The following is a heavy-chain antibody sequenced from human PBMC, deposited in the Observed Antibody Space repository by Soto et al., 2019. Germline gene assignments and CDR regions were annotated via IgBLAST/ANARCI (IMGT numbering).Heavy chain of an antibody. V-gene: IGHV2-5*02. CDR3: AHTRISVPNFDY. J-gene: IGHJ4*02. CDR2: IYWDDDQ. Sequence: SGPTLVNPTQALTLTCTFSGFSLSTSGVGVGWIRQPPGKALEWLALIYWDDDQRYSPSLKSRLTITKDTSKNQVVLTMTNMDPVDTATYYCAHTRISVPNFDYWGQGTLVTVSS. CDR1: GFSLSTSGVG.